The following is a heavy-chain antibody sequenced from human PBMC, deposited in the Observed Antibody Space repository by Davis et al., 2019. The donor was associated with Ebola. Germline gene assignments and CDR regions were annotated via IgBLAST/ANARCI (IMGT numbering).Heavy chain of an antibody. V-gene: IGHV3-7*01. CDR2: IKQDGSEK. D-gene: IGHD3-3*01. J-gene: IGHJ4*02. CDR1: GFTFSRYW. Sequence: GESLKISCAASGFTFSRYWMRWVRQAPGTGLEWVANIKQDGSEKYYVDSVMGRFTISRDNAKNSLYLQMNSLRAEDTAVYYCARDKTIFGVVIMFDYWGQGTLVTVSS. CDR3: ARDKTIFGVVIMFDY.